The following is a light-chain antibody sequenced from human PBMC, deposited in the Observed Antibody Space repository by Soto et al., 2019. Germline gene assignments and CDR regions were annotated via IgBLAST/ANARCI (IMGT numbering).Light chain of an antibody. J-gene: IGKJ5*01. CDR1: QTLLYSSNNKNY. CDR3: QQYYSDPLT. CDR2: WAS. Sequence: DIVLTQSPDSLAVSLGERATINCKSSQTLLYSSNNKNYLAWYQQKPRQPPKLLIYWASTRQSGVPDRFSASGSGTDFTLSISSLQAADVAVYFCQQYYSDPLTFGQGTRLEMK. V-gene: IGKV4-1*01.